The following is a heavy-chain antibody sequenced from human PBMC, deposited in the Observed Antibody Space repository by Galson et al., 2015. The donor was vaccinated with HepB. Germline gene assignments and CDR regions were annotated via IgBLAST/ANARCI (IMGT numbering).Heavy chain of an antibody. D-gene: IGHD6-13*01. CDR1: GFTFSSYW. V-gene: IGHV3-74*01. CDR3: ARVAAIAAAGTRSNWFDP. J-gene: IGHJ5*02. Sequence: SLRLSCAASGFTFSSYWMHWVRQAPGKGLVWVSRINSDGSSTSYADSVKGRFTISRDNAKNTLYLRMNSLRAEDTAVYYCARVAAIAAAGTRSNWFDPWGQGSLVTVSS. CDR2: INSDGSST.